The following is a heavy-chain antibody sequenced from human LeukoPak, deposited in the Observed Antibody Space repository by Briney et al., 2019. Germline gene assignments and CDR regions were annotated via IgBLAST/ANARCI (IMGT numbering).Heavy chain of an antibody. J-gene: IGHJ5*02. CDR3: ARRPIGASGWFDP. V-gene: IGHV5-51*01. CDR2: IYPGDSDT. CDR1: GYSFTNFW. Sequence: GESLKISCKGSGYSFTNFWIGWVRQVPGEGLECMGIIYPGDSDTRYNPSFRGQVTISADKSTSTSYLQWSSLKASDTAMYYCARRPIGASGWFDPWGQGTLVTVSS. D-gene: IGHD3-16*01.